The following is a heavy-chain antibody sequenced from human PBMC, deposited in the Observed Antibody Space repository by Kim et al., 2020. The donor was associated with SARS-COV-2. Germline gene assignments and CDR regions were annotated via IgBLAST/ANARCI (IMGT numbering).Heavy chain of an antibody. CDR3: ARRTDYFDY. Sequence: DSDTRYSPSFQGQVTISADKSTSTAYLQWNSLKASDTAMYHCARRTDYFDYWGQGTQVTVSS. J-gene: IGHJ4*02. V-gene: IGHV5-51*01. CDR2: DSDT.